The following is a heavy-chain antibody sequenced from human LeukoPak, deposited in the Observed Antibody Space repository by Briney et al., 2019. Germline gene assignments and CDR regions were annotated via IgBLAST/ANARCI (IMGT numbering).Heavy chain of an antibody. V-gene: IGHV3-21*01. CDR3: ASSRYDSSGYYGIIGY. CDR1: GFIFSSYG. Sequence: GGTLRLSCAASGFIFSSYGMSWVRQAPGKGLEWVSSISRSSNYKYYADSVKGRFTISRDNAKNSLYLQMNSLRAEDTALYYCASSRYDSSGYYGIIGYWGQGTLVTVSS. D-gene: IGHD3-22*01. CDR2: ISRSSNYK. J-gene: IGHJ4*02.